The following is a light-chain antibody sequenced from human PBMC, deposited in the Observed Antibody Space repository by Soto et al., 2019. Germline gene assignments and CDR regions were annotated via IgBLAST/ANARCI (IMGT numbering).Light chain of an antibody. J-gene: IGLJ2*01. CDR3: CSYVRRLL. V-gene: IGLV2-23*01. Sequence: QSALTQPASVSGSPGQSVTISCTGTGTGVGTYNLVSWYQQHPGKAPKLIIYEGSKRPSGVSDRFSGSESADTASLTISGLQADDEAAYYCCSYVRRLLFGGGTQLTVL. CDR1: GTGVGTYNL. CDR2: EGS.